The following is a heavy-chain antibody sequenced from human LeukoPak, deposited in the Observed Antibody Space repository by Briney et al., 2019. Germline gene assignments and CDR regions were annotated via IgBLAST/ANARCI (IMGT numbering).Heavy chain of an antibody. D-gene: IGHD3-22*01. CDR2: MKSKTDGGTR. V-gene: IGHV3-15*01. Sequence: PGGSLRLSCAASGFTFSDAWMSWVRQAPGKGLEWVGRMKSKTDGGTRDYAAPVKGRFTISRDDSKNTLYLLMNSLKIEDTAVYYCTTLSYYDPLLGDYWGQGTLVTASS. CDR1: GFTFSDAW. CDR3: TTLSYYDPLLGDY. J-gene: IGHJ4*02.